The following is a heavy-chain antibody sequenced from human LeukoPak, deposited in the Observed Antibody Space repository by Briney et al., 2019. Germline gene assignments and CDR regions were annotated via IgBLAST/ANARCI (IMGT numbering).Heavy chain of an antibody. CDR2: IYYSGST. CDR1: GGSISSSSYY. Sequence: PSETLSLTCTVSGGSISSSSYYWGWIRQPPGKGLEWIGSIYYSGSTYYNPSLKSRVTISVDTSKNQFSLKLSSVTAADTAVYYCARDRRGYDILTGYSKRFGAFDIWGQGTMVTVSS. D-gene: IGHD3-9*01. J-gene: IGHJ3*02. CDR3: ARDRRGYDILTGYSKRFGAFDI. V-gene: IGHV4-39*07.